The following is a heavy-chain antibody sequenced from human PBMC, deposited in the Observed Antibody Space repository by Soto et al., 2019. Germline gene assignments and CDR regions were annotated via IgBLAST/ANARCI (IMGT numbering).Heavy chain of an antibody. J-gene: IGHJ6*03. CDR2: IYSGGST. V-gene: IGHV3-53*04. D-gene: IGHD2-15*01. Sequence: GGSLRLSCAASGFTVSSNYMSWVRQAPGKGLEWVSVIYSGGSTYYADSVKGRFTISRHNSKNTLYLQMNSLRAEDTAVYYCARSARYPLGYCSGGSCQPLYYYYYYMDVWGKGTTVTVSS. CDR1: GFTVSSNY. CDR3: ARSARYPLGYCSGGSCQPLYYYYYYMDV.